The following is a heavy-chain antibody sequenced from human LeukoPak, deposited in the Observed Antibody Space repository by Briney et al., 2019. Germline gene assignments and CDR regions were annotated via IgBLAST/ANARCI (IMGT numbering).Heavy chain of an antibody. CDR3: ARDQGWELPNWFDP. CDR2: IYTSGST. Sequence: SETLSLTCTVSGGSISSYYRSWIRQPAGKGLEWIGRIYTSGSTNYNPSLKSRVTMSVDTSKNQFSLKLSSVTAADTAVYYCARDQGWELPNWFDPWGQGTLVTASS. D-gene: IGHD1-26*01. J-gene: IGHJ5*02. CDR1: GGSISSYY. V-gene: IGHV4-4*07.